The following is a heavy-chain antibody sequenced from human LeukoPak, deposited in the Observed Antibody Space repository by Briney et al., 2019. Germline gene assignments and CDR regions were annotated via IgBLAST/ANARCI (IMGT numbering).Heavy chain of an antibody. Sequence: SQTLSLTCTVSADSLSSGGHYWAWIRQFPGKGLESIGFIHHSGRSRHNPSLKDRVAISVDTSRKQFALKLSSVTAADTAVYYCAREGGYSYGEYYFDYWGQGTLVTVSS. D-gene: IGHD5-18*01. V-gene: IGHV4-31*03. CDR2: IHHSGRS. CDR1: ADSLSSGGHY. J-gene: IGHJ4*02. CDR3: AREGGYSYGEYYFDY.